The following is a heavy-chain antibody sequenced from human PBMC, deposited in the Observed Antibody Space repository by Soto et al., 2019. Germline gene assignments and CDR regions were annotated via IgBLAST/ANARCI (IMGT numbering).Heavy chain of an antibody. J-gene: IGHJ4*02. CDR1: GYTFTSYG. D-gene: IGHD3-22*01. V-gene: IGHV1-18*04. Sequence: ASVKVSCKASGYTFTSYGISWVRQAPGQGLEWMGWISAYNGNTNYAQKLQGRVTMTTDSSTSTAYMELRSLRSDDTAVYYCARERRAYYYDSSGYYFGYWGQGTLVTVSS. CDR2: ISAYNGNT. CDR3: ARERRAYYYDSSGYYFGY.